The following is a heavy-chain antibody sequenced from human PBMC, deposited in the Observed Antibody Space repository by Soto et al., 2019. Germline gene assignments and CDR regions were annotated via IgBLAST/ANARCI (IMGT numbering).Heavy chain of an antibody. CDR3: AKVLPSSSSSWFVNYYHGREV. Sequence: GRSLXQYCPAAGFXLSSYGMHRDSKAPGKGLEWVAVISYDGSNKYYADSVKGRFTISRDNSKNTLYLQMNSLRAEDTAVYYCAKVLPSSSSSWFVNYYHGREVWGQGTTVTVSS. CDR1: GFXLSSYG. CDR2: ISYDGSNK. J-gene: IGHJ6*02. V-gene: IGHV3-30*18. D-gene: IGHD6-13*01.